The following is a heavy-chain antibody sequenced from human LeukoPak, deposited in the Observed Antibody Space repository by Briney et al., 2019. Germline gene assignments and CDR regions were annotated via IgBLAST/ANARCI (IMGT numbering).Heavy chain of an antibody. D-gene: IGHD5-18*01. CDR3: ARGRGYSYGLGRFDP. Sequence: ASETLSLTCNVSGGSISSSSYYWRWIRQPPGKGLEWIGNIYHSGTTYYNPSLKSRVTIFVDTSKNQFSLKLSSVTAADTAVYYCARGRGYSYGLGRFDPWGQGTLVTVSS. CDR1: GGSISSSSYY. V-gene: IGHV4-39*01. J-gene: IGHJ5*02. CDR2: IYHSGTT.